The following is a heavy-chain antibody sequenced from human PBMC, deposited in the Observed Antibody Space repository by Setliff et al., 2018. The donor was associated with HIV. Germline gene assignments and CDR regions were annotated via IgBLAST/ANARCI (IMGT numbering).Heavy chain of an antibody. Sequence: GASVKVSCKASGGTFSSYAISWVRQAPGQGLEWMGGIIPIFGTANYAQKFQGRVTITTDESTSTAYMELSSLRSEDTAVYYCASDYYDSSGYYTFGADYWGQGTLVTVSS. J-gene: IGHJ4*02. V-gene: IGHV1-69*05. CDR2: IIPIFGTA. CDR1: GGTFSSYA. D-gene: IGHD3-22*01. CDR3: ASDYYDSSGYYTFGADY.